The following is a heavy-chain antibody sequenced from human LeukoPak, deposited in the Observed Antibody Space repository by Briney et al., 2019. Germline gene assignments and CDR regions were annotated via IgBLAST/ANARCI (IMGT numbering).Heavy chain of an antibody. D-gene: IGHD6-19*01. V-gene: IGHV4-4*02. Sequence: SETLSLTCAVSGGSISSSNWWSWVRPPRGKGLEWIGEIYHSGSTNYNPSLKSRVTISVDKSKNQFSLRLSSVTAADTAVYYCAKGGLAAKDAFDIWGQGTMVTVSS. CDR1: GGSISSSNW. CDR3: AKGGLAAKDAFDI. J-gene: IGHJ3*02. CDR2: IYHSGST.